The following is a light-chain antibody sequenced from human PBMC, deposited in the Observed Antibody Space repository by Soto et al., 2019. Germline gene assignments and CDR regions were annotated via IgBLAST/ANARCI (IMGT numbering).Light chain of an antibody. J-gene: IGKJ1*01. Sequence: EIVWTKSPVTLSFSPGDRAPLSCTARQTISSRYLAWYQQKPGQPPRLLIFAASSRATGIPDNFSGSGSGTEFTLTISSLQPDDFATYYCQHYNSYSETFGQGTKVDIK. CDR2: AAS. V-gene: IGKV3-20*01. CDR1: QTISSRY. CDR3: QHYNSYSET.